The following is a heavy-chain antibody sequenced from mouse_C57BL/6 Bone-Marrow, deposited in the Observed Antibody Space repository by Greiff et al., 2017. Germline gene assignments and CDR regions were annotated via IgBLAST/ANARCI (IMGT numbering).Heavy chain of an antibody. Sequence: EVHLVESGGGLVQPGESLKLSCESNEYEFPSHDMSWVRKTPEKRLELVAAINSDGGSTYYPDTMEIRFIFSIANTKQTLYLQMSSLRSEYTALYYCTRRNGYYVFAYWGQGTLVTVSA. D-gene: IGHD2-3*01. J-gene: IGHJ3*01. CDR1: EYEFPSHD. CDR2: INSDGGST. CDR3: TRRNGYYVFAY. V-gene: IGHV5-2*01.